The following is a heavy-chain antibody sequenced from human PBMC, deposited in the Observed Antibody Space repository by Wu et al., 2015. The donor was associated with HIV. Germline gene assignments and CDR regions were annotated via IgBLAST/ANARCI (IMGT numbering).Heavy chain of an antibody. CDR1: GGTFSDYA. D-gene: IGHD1-26*01. CDR2: IIPFFGTP. Sequence: QVQLVQSGAEVKKPGSSVKVSCKTSGGTFSDYAINWVRQAPGQGLEWMGGIIPFFGTPNYAQKFQGRVTITTDESMTTAYMELSSLRSEDTAVYYCARDSGSYPSYNWFDPWAREPWSTVSS. CDR3: ARDSGSYPSYNWFDP. V-gene: IGHV1-69*05. J-gene: IGHJ5*02.